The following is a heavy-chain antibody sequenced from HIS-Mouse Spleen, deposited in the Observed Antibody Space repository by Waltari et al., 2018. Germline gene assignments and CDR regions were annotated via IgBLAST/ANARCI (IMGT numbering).Heavy chain of an antibody. CDR3: ARDRYYDSSGYGMDV. D-gene: IGHD3-22*01. CDR2: ISYDGSNK. V-gene: IGHV3-30-3*01. J-gene: IGHJ6*02. CDR1: GFTFSSYA. Sequence: QVQLVESGGGVVQPGRSLRLSCAASGFTFSSYALHWGRQAPGKGLGWVAVISYDGSNKYYADSVKGRFTISRDNSKNTLYLQMNSLRAEDTAVYYCARDRYYDSSGYGMDVWGQGTTVTVSS.